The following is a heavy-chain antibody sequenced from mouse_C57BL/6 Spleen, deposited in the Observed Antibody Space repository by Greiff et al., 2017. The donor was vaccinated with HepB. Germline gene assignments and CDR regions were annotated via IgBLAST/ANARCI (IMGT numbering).Heavy chain of an antibody. D-gene: IGHD4-1*01. CDR3: AREGLGRAMDY. CDR2: ISSGSSTI. CDR1: GFTFSDYG. V-gene: IGHV5-17*01. Sequence: EVMLVESGGGLVKPGGSLKLSCAASGFTFSDYGMHWVRQAPEKGLEWVAYISSGSSTIYYADTVKGRFTISRDNAKNTLFLQMTSLRSEDTAMYYCAREGLGRAMDYWGQGTSVTVSS. J-gene: IGHJ4*01.